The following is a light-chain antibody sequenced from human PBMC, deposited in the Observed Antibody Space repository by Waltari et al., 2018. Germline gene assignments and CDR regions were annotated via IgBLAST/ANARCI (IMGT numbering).Light chain of an antibody. V-gene: IGLV1-40*01. Sequence: QSVLTQPPSVSGAPGQRVTISCTGSSSNIGAGYDVHWYQQLPGTAPKLLIYGNSNRPSVVPDRFSGSKSGTSASLAITVLQAEDEADYYCQSYDSSLSAQVFGGGTKLTVL. CDR2: GNS. CDR3: QSYDSSLSAQV. CDR1: SSNIGAGYD. J-gene: IGLJ3*02.